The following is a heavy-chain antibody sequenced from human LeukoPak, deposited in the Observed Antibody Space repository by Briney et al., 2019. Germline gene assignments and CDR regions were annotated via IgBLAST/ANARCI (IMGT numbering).Heavy chain of an antibody. J-gene: IGHJ4*02. CDR1: GFTFDDYA. D-gene: IGHD6-6*01. CDR2: ISWNSGSI. Sequence: GRSLWLSCAASGFTFDDYAMHWVRQAPGKGLEWVSGISWNSGSIGYADSVKGRFTISRDNAKNSLYLQMNSLRAEDTALYYCAKDMGFRAALDYWGQGTLVTVSS. CDR3: AKDMGFRAALDY. V-gene: IGHV3-9*01.